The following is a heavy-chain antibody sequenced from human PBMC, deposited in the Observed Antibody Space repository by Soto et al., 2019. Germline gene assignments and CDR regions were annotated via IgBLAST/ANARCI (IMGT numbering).Heavy chain of an antibody. Sequence: GGSLRLSCAASGFTFSSYAMSWVRQAPGKGLEWVSAISGSGGSTYYADSVKGRFTISRDNSKNTLYLQMNSLRAEDTAVYYCAKCPTGDIYYYYYYMDVWGKGTTVTVSS. D-gene: IGHD2-21*02. J-gene: IGHJ6*03. CDR1: GFTFSSYA. V-gene: IGHV3-23*01. CDR2: ISGSGGST. CDR3: AKCPTGDIYYYYYYMDV.